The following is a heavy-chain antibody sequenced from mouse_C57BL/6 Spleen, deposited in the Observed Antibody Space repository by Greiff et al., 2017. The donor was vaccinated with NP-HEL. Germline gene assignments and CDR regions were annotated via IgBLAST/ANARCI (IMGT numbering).Heavy chain of an antibody. CDR1: GYTFTSYW. D-gene: IGHD1-1*01. CDR2: IGPNSGGT. Sequence: QVQLQQPGAELVQPGASVKLSCKASGYTFTSYWMHWVKQRPGRGLEWIGRIGPNSGGTKYNEKFKSKATLTVDKPSSTAYMQLSSLTSEDSAVYYCARSDYYYGTYFDDWGQGTTLTVSS. J-gene: IGHJ2*01. CDR3: ARSDYYYGTYFDD. V-gene: IGHV1-72*01.